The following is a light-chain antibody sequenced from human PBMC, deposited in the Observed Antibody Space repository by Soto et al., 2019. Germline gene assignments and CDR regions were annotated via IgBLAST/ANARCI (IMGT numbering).Light chain of an antibody. CDR3: SSYAGSNYV. Sequence: HSALTQPPSASGSPGQSVTISCTGTSSDVGGYNYVSWYQQHPGKAPKLIIYEVSQRPSGVPDRFSGSKSGNTASLTVSGLQAEDEADYYCSSYAGSNYVFGTGTKVTVL. V-gene: IGLV2-8*01. CDR2: EVS. J-gene: IGLJ1*01. CDR1: SSDVGGYNY.